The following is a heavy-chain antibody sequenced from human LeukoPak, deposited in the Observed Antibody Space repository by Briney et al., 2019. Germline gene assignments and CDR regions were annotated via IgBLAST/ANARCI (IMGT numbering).Heavy chain of an antibody. D-gene: IGHD3-22*01. J-gene: IGHJ4*02. CDR1: GFDFSTQW. CDR2: VNQGATQK. Sequence: GGSLRLSCAASGFDFSTQWMSWVRQAPGKGLEWVAIVNQGATQKYYVDSVKGRFTISRDNSKNSLYLQMNSLRTEDTALYYCARGGYYYDSSGYVVEYFDYWGQGTLVTVSS. CDR3: ARGGYYYDSSGYVVEYFDY. V-gene: IGHV3-7*03.